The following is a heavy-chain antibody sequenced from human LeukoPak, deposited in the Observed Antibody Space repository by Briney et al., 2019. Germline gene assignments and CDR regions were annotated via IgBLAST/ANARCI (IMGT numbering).Heavy chain of an antibody. CDR1: GGSISSGDYY. V-gene: IGHV4-30-4*01. CDR3: ARDRPPRGWSVDAFDI. Sequence: PSETLSLTCTVSGGSISSGDYYWRWIRQPPGKGLEWLGYIYYSGSTYYNPSLTSRVTISVDTSKNQSSLTLSSVTAADTAVYYSARDRPPRGWSVDAFDIWGQGTMVTVSS. D-gene: IGHD2-15*01. CDR2: IYYSGST. J-gene: IGHJ3*02.